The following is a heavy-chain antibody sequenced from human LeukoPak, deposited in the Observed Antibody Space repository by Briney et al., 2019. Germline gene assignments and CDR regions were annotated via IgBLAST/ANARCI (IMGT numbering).Heavy chain of an antibody. Sequence: ASVKVSCKASGYSFSRYGISWVRQAPGQGLEWMGWISTYNENTNYAQKFQGRVTMTTDTSTNTAYMELRSLRSDDTAVYYCARDLDYYDSSGSGWFDPWGQGTLVTVSS. V-gene: IGHV1-18*01. J-gene: IGHJ5*02. CDR2: ISTYNENT. CDR3: ARDLDYYDSSGSGWFDP. D-gene: IGHD3-22*01. CDR1: GYSFSRYG.